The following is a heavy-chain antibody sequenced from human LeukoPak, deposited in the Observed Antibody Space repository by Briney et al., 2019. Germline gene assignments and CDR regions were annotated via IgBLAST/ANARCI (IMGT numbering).Heavy chain of an antibody. CDR2: ISSSSSYI. J-gene: IGHJ4*02. D-gene: IGHD1-26*01. Sequence: PGGSLRLSCAASGFTFSSYSMNWVRQAPGKGLEWISSISSSSSYIYYADSVKGRFTISRDNAKNSLYLQMTSLRAEDTAVYYCARARGSYSHDYWGQGTLVTVSS. V-gene: IGHV3-21*01. CDR1: GFTFSSYS. CDR3: ARARGSYSHDY.